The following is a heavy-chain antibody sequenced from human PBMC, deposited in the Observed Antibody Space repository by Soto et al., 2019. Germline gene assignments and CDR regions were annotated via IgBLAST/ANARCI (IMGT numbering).Heavy chain of an antibody. V-gene: IGHV3-53*02. CDR1: GFTVSSNY. J-gene: IGHJ6*02. Sequence: EVQLVETGGGLIQPGGSLRLSCAASGFTVSSNYMSWVRQAPGKGLEWVSVIYSGGSTYYADSVKGRFTISRDNSKNTLYLQINSLRAEDTAVYYCARDRIAAAGRLYYYYGMDVWGQGTTVTVSS. CDR3: ARDRIAAAGRLYYYYGMDV. CDR2: IYSGGST. D-gene: IGHD6-13*01.